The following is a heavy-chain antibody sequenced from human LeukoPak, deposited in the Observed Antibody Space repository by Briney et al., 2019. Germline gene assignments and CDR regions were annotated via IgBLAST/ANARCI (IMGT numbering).Heavy chain of an antibody. CDR3: ARKKYSSTWADAFDI. CDR1: GFTFSRYW. V-gene: IGHV3-7*04. Sequence: GGSLRLSCAASGFTFSRYWMSWVRQAPGKGLEWVANIKEDGSVKYYVESVKGRFTISRDNAKNSLYLQMNSLRDEDTAVYYCARKKYSSTWADAFDIWGQGTMVTVSS. CDR2: IKEDGSVK. D-gene: IGHD6-13*01. J-gene: IGHJ3*02.